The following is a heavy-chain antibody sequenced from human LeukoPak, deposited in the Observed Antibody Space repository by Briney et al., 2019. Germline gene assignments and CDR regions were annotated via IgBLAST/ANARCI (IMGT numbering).Heavy chain of an antibody. Sequence: ASVKVSCKASGYTFTGYYMHWVRQAPGQGLEWMGWINPNSGGTNYAQKFQGRVTMTRDTAISTAYMELSRLRSDDTAVYYCARASSGWNHEGYWGQGTLVTVSS. CDR2: INPNSGGT. CDR1: GYTFTGYY. CDR3: ARASSGWNHEGY. D-gene: IGHD1-14*01. V-gene: IGHV1-2*02. J-gene: IGHJ4*02.